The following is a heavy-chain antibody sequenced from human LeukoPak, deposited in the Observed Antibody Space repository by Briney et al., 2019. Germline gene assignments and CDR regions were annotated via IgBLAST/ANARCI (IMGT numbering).Heavy chain of an antibody. CDR1: GFTFSSYW. Sequence: GGSLRLSCAASGFTFSSYWMHWVRQAAGKGLVWVSRINSDGSSASYADSVKGRFTISRDNAKNTLYLQMNSLRAEDTAVYYCARQTRYYVSDYWGQGTLVTVSS. D-gene: IGHD3-10*02. V-gene: IGHV3-74*01. CDR3: ARQTRYYVSDY. J-gene: IGHJ4*02. CDR2: INSDGSSA.